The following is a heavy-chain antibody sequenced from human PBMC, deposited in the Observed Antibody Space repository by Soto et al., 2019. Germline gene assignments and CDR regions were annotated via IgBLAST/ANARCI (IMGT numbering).Heavy chain of an antibody. CDR3: ARVGYYDFWSGRDNWFDP. D-gene: IGHD3-3*01. V-gene: IGHV4-31*11. CDR2: TYYSGST. J-gene: IGHJ5*02. CDR1: GGSFSGYY. Sequence: PSETLSLTCAVYGGSFSGYYWSWIRQHPGKGLEWIGYTYYSGSTYYNPSLKSRVTISVDTSKNQFSLKLSSVTAADTAVYYCARVGYYDFWSGRDNWFDPWGQGTLVTVSS.